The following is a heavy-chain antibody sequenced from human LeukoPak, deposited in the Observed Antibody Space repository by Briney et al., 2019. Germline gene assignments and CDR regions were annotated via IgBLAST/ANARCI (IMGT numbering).Heavy chain of an antibody. CDR2: INSDGSST. V-gene: IGHV3-74*01. CDR3: ARDHDCSGGSCYYYGMDV. CDR1: GFTFSSYW. Sequence: GGSLRLSCAASGFTFSSYWMHWVRQAPGKGLVWVSRINSDGSSTSYADSVKGRFTISRDNAKNTLYLQMNSLRAEDTAVYYCARDHDCSGGSCYYYGMDVWGQGTTVTVSS. D-gene: IGHD2-15*01. J-gene: IGHJ6*02.